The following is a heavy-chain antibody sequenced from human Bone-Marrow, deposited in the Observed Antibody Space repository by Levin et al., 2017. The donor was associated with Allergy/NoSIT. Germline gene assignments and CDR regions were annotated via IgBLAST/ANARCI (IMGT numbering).Heavy chain of an antibody. CDR2: IKSKTDGGAT. J-gene: IGHJ4*02. CDR3: TTKYQR. V-gene: IGHV3-15*01. D-gene: IGHD2-2*01. CDR1: GVSFTNAW. Sequence: PGRSLRLSCAASGVSFTNAWMTWVRQAPGKGLEWVGRIKSKTDGGATDYAAPVKGRFTISRDDSKNTLFLQMTSLKTEDTAVYYCTTKYQRWGQGTLVTVSS.